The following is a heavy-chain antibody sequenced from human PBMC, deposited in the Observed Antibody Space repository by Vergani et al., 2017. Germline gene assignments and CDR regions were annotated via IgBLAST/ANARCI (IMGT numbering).Heavy chain of an antibody. J-gene: IGHJ5*02. CDR2: IYYTGDT. CDR3: TRHWAVVAANNWFDP. V-gene: IGHV4-59*08. D-gene: IGHD2-15*01. Sequence: QVQLQESGPGLVKPSETLSLTCTVSGGSISGHYWSWIRQAPGKGLNWIGYIYYTGDTRSNPSFTSRISMSLDTSRSQFSLKLSSVTAADTAVYYCTRHWAVVAANNWFDPWGQGTLVTVSS. CDR1: GGSISGHY.